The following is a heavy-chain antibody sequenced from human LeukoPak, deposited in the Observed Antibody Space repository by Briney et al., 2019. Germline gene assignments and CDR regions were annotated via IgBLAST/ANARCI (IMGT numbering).Heavy chain of an antibody. J-gene: IGHJ3*02. D-gene: IGHD3-22*01. V-gene: IGHV4-39*07. CDR2: IYYSGST. CDR1: GLSISSSSYF. CDR3: ARDPNPNYYDSSGYPGAFDI. Sequence: SDTLSLTRTVSGLSISSSSYFWGWIRQPPGKGLGWIGSIYYSGSTYYNPSLKSRVTISVDTSKNQFSLKLSSVTAADTAVYYCARDPNPNYYDSSGYPGAFDIWGQGTMVTVSS.